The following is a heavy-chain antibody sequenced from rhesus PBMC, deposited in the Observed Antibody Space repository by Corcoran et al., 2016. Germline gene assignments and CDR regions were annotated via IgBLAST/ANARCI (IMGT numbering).Heavy chain of an antibody. D-gene: IGHD4-23*01. CDR3: ARTVTTFFYGLDS. CDR2: IFGRCGGT. Sequence: QVQLQESGPGLAKPSETLSLTCAVSGGSISDDYYWSWIRQPPGKGLEWIGYIFGRCGGTNYNPSLNNRVTISLDPSKNQFSLKLSSVTAADTAVYYCARTVTTFFYGLDSWGQGVVVTVSS. CDR1: GGSISDDYY. V-gene: IGHV4-106*01. J-gene: IGHJ6*01.